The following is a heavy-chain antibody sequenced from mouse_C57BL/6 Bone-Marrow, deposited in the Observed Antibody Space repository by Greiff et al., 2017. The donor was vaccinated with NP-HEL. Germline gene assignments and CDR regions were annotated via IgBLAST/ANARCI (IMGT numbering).Heavy chain of an antibody. D-gene: IGHD1-1*01. Sequence: QLQLKQPGAELVKPGASVKMSCKASGYTFTSYWITWVKQRPGQGLEWIGDIYPGSGSTNYNEKFKSKATLTVDTSSSTAYMQLSSLTSEDSAVYYCARGDYSYAMDYWGQGTSVTVSS. CDR1: GYTFTSYW. J-gene: IGHJ4*01. CDR2: IYPGSGST. V-gene: IGHV1-55*01. CDR3: ARGDYSYAMDY.